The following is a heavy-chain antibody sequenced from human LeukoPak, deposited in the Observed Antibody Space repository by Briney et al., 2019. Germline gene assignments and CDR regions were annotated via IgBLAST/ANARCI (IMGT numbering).Heavy chain of an antibody. V-gene: IGHV1-2*02. Sequence: ASVKVSCKASGYTFTSYDINWVRQAPGQGLEWMGWINPNSGGTNYAQKFQGRVTMTRDTSISTAYMELSRLRSDDTAVYYCARDPWIGSSLLGYWGQGTLVTVSS. CDR1: GYTFTSYD. J-gene: IGHJ4*02. CDR3: ARDPWIGSSLLGY. CDR2: INPNSGGT. D-gene: IGHD1-26*01.